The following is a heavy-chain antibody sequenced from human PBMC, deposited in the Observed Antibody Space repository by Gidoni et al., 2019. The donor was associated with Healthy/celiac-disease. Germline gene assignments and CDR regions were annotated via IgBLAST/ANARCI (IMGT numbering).Heavy chain of an antibody. Sequence: QVKLVESGGGVVQPGRSLRLSCAASGFTFSSYGMHWVRQAPGKGLEWVAVISYDGSNKYYADSVKGRFTISRDNSKNTLYLQMDSLRAEDTAVYYCAKPATGYSSSWYDYWGQGTLVTVSS. CDR3: AKPATGYSSSWYDY. CDR1: GFTFSSYG. D-gene: IGHD6-13*01. J-gene: IGHJ4*02. CDR2: ISYDGSNK. V-gene: IGHV3-30*18.